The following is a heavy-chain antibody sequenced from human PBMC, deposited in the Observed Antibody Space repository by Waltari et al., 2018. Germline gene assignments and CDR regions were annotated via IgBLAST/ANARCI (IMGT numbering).Heavy chain of an antibody. Sequence: QVQLQQWGAGLLKPSETLSLTCAVYGGSFSGYYWSWIHQPPGKGLEWIGEINHSGSTNYNPSLKSRVTISVDTSKNQFSLKLSSVTAADTAVYYCARGQIVVVGYFDLWGRGTLVTVSS. CDR2: INHSGST. D-gene: IGHD2-21*01. J-gene: IGHJ2*01. V-gene: IGHV4-34*01. CDR1: GGSFSGYY. CDR3: ARGQIVVVGYFDL.